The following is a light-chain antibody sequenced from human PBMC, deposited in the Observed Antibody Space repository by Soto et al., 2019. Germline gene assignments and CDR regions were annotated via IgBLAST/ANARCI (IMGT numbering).Light chain of an antibody. V-gene: IGKV1-33*01. J-gene: IGKJ1*01. Sequence: DIQMNHSPSSLSWPIGDRVSITCRASQSISSYLHLYQQKPGKAPKLLIYDASNLEKGAPSRFSGSGSGTDFTFDSSSLQPDDGATYYCQHHHNRRHFGQVT. CDR3: QHHHNRRH. CDR2: DAS. CDR1: QSISSY.